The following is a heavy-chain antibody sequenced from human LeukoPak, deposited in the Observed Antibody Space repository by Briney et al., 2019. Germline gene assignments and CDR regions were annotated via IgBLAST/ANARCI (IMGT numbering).Heavy chain of an antibody. D-gene: IGHD6-19*01. CDR1: GGSISGYY. CDR2: IYYSGST. Sequence: SGTLSLSCTVSGGSISGYYMSWIRQPPGKGLEWIGYIYYSGSTNYNPSLKSPVTISVDTSNNQFSLKLSYVTAADTAVDYCARDSSGWSGFDYWGPGTLVTVA. CDR3: ARDSSGWSGFDY. V-gene: IGHV4-59*01. J-gene: IGHJ4*02.